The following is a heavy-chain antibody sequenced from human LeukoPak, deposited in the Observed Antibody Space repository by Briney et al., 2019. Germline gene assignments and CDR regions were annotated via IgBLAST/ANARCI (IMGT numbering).Heavy chain of an antibody. V-gene: IGHV4-61*01. CDR1: GGSVSSGSYY. Sequence: SETLSLTCTVSGGSVSSGSYYWSWIRQPPGKGLEWIGYIYYSGSTNYNPSLKSRVTISVDTSKNQFSLKLSSVTAADTAVYYCARGASSGWANWFDPWGQGTLVTVSS. CDR3: ARGASSGWANWFDP. D-gene: IGHD6-19*01. CDR2: IYYSGST. J-gene: IGHJ5*02.